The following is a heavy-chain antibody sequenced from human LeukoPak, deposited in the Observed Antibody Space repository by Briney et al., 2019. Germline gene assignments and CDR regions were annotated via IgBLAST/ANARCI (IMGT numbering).Heavy chain of an antibody. V-gene: IGHV3-21*06. CDR3: ARAPQADDIFFDS. Sequence: GGSLRLSCAASGFSFSSYRMNWVRQAPGKGLEWVSSVSNSGDYIHYADSVKGRFTISRDNSKNSLYLQMNSLRAEDTAVYYCARAPQADDIFFDSWGQGTLVTVST. J-gene: IGHJ4*02. CDR1: GFSFSSYR. CDR2: VSNSGDYI. D-gene: IGHD3-9*01.